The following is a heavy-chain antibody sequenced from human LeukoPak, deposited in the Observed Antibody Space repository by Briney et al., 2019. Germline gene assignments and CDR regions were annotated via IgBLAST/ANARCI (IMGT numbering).Heavy chain of an antibody. V-gene: IGHV4-59*01. CDR2: IYYSGST. CDR1: GGSISSYY. D-gene: IGHD3-10*01. J-gene: IGHJ2*01. Sequence: PSETLSLTCTVSGGSISSYYWSWIRQPPGKGLEWIGYIYYSGSTNYNPSLKSRVTISVDTSKNQFSLKPSSVTAADTAVYYCARDGSYYGSGSNWYFDLWGRRTMVTVSS. CDR3: ARDGSYYGSGSNWYFDL.